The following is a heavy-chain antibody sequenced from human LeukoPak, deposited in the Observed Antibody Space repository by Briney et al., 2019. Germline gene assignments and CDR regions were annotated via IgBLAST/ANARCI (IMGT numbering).Heavy chain of an antibody. J-gene: IGHJ3*02. Sequence: GGSLRLSCAASGFTFSSYWMSWVRHAPGKGLVWVSHINSDGGTTTYADSVKGRFTISRDNAKKTLYLRMDSLRAEDTAVYYCARGGYYSRDGFDIWGQGTMVTVSS. CDR2: INSDGGTT. D-gene: IGHD1-26*01. V-gene: IGHV3-74*03. CDR1: GFTFSSYW. CDR3: ARGGYYSRDGFDI.